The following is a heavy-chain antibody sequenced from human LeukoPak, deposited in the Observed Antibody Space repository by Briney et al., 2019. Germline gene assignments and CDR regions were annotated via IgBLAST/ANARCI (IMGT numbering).Heavy chain of an antibody. CDR1: GFTFSTFA. V-gene: IGHV3-66*01. CDR3: ARGTVGWFDP. Sequence: GGSLRLSCAASGFTFSTFAMSWVRQAPGKGLEWVSVIYSGGSTYYADSVKGRFTISRDNSKNTLYLQMNSLRAEDTAVYYCARGTVGWFDPWGQGTLVTVS. CDR2: IYSGGST. J-gene: IGHJ5*02.